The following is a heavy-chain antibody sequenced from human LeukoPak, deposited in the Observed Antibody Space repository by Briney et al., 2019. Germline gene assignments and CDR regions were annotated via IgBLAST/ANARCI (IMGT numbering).Heavy chain of an antibody. CDR3: AGLVGRYSSGLYYYYFDY. D-gene: IGHD3-22*01. V-gene: IGHV4-4*02. Sequence: SGTLSLTCTVSGDSINSLDSWSWVRQPPGKGLEWIGEMYLGGTTHSNPSVKSRVTISIDKSKNQFFLNLSSVTAADTAVYYCAGLVGRYSSGLYYYYFDYWGQGTLVTVSS. J-gene: IGHJ4*02. CDR1: GDSINSLDS. CDR2: MYLGGTT.